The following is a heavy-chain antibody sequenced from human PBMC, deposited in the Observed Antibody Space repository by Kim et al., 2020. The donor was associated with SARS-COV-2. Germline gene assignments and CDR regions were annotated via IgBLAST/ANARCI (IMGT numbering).Heavy chain of an antibody. CDR3: VVWLQSIKIAHDY. J-gene: IGHJ4*02. CDR1: GGSISSSSYY. CDR2: IYYSGST. Sequence: SETLSLTCTVSGGSISSSSYYWGWIRQPPGKGLEWIGSIYYSGSTYYNPSLKSRVTISVDTSKNQFSLKLSSVTAADTAVYYCVVWLQSIKIAHDYWGQGTLVTVSS. V-gene: IGHV4-39*01. D-gene: IGHD5-12*01.